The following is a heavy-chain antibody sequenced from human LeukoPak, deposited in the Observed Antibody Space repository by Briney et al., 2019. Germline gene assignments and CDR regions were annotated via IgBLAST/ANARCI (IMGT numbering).Heavy chain of an antibody. CDR2: ITSDGRST. V-gene: IGHV3-74*01. Sequence: PGGSLRLSCAASGFTFSSYWMHWVRQAPGKGLVWVSRITSDGRSTSHADSVKGRFTISRDNAKNTLYLQMKSLRAEDAAVYYCARGTAVAADYWGQGALVTVSS. CDR1: GFTFSSYW. CDR3: ARGTAVAADY. D-gene: IGHD6-19*01. J-gene: IGHJ4*02.